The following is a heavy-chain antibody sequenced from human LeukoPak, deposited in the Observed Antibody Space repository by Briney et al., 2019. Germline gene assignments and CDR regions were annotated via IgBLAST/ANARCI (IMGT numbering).Heavy chain of an antibody. D-gene: IGHD5-24*01. CDR3: ATRDGYNRNFDY. J-gene: IGHJ4*02. CDR1: GGTFSSYA. V-gene: IGHV1-69*01. Sequence: SVKVSCKASGGTFSSYAISWVRQAPGQGLEWMGGIIPILGTANYAQKFQGRVTITADESTSTAYMELSSLRSEDTAVYYCATRDGYNRNFDYWGQGTLVTVSS. CDR2: IIPILGTA.